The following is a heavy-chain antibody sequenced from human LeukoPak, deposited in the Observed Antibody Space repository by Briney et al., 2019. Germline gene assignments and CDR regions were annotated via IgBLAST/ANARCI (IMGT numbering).Heavy chain of an antibody. D-gene: IGHD6-13*01. CDR1: GGSISSYY. V-gene: IGHV4-59*12. CDR2: IYYSGST. CDR3: ARSRIAAAGSPLEY. Sequence: SETLSLTCTASGGSISSYYWSWIRQPPGKGLEWIGYIYYSGSTNYNPSLKSRVTISVDTSKNQFSLKLSSVTAADTAVYYCARSRIAAAGSPLEYWGQGTLVTVSS. J-gene: IGHJ4*02.